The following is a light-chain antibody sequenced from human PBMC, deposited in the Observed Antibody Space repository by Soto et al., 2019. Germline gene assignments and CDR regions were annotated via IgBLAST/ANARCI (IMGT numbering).Light chain of an antibody. CDR2: GAS. J-gene: IGKJ5*01. CDR1: QNINSIY. CDR3: QQYGNSPIT. V-gene: IGKV3-20*01. Sequence: IVLTQSPGTLSLSPGERATLSCTASQNINSIYLAWYQQKGGQAPRLLIHGASSRATGIPGRFSGSGSGTDFTLTISRLEPEDFAVYFCQQYGNSPITFGQGTRLEIK.